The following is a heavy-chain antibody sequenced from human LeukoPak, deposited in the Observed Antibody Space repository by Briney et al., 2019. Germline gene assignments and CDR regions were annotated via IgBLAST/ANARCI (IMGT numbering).Heavy chain of an antibody. CDR3: AKVQHADFNMNFDS. D-gene: IGHD2-21*01. J-gene: IGHJ4*02. V-gene: IGHV3-23*01. CDR1: GFTFSSYV. Sequence: GGSLRLSCAASGFTFSSYVMNWLHQAPGEGLEWVSSISASDDRTFYADSVKGRFTISRDNSKNTVYLQMNSLRAGDTAVYYCAKVQHADFNMNFDSWGQGTLVTVSS. CDR2: ISASDDRT.